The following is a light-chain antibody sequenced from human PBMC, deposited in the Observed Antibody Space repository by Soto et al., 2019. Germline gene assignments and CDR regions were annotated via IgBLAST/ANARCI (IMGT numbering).Light chain of an antibody. CDR2: EVI. V-gene: IGLV2-8*01. Sequence: QSALTQPPSASGSPGQSVTISCTGTSSDVGGYNYVSWYQHHPGKAPKLMIYEVIRRPSGVPDRFSGSKSDNTASLTVSRLQAEDEADYYCSSYAGSDNHVFGTGTKLTVL. CDR1: SSDVGGYNY. CDR3: SSYAGSDNHV. J-gene: IGLJ1*01.